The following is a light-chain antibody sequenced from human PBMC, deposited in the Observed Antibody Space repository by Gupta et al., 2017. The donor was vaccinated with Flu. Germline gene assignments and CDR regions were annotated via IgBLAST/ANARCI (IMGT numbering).Light chain of an antibody. J-gene: IGLJ2*01. CDR2: EVK. CDR3: CSYGGSKF. Sequence: GQSVTISGTGTSSDVGGYTYVSWYQQHPGKATKRIIYEVKKRPSGVPDRFSGSKSGNTASLTVSGRLAEDEADYYCCSYGGSKFFGGGTKLTVL. CDR1: SSDVGGYTY. V-gene: IGLV2-8*01.